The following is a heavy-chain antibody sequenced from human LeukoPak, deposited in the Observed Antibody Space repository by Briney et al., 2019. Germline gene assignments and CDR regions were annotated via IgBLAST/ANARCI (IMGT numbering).Heavy chain of an antibody. V-gene: IGHV3-23*01. CDR1: GFTFSSYA. CDR3: AKNNDYGDYPDY. CDR2: ISGSGGST. Sequence: GGSLRLSCAASGFTFSSYAMSWVRQAPGKGLEWVSVISGSGGSTYYADSVKGRFTISRDNSKNTLYLQMNSLRAEDTAVYYCAKNNDYGDYPDYWGQGSLVIVSS. D-gene: IGHD4-17*01. J-gene: IGHJ4*02.